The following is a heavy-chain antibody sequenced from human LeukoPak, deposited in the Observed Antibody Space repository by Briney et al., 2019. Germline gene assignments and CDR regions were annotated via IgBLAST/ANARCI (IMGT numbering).Heavy chain of an antibody. Sequence: SETLSLTCTVSGGSFSSGDYYWSWIRQPPGKGLEWIGYIYYSGSTYYNPSLKSRVTISIDTSKNQFSLKLSSVTAADTAVYYCARDVLDYYGSGSVYDYWGQGTLVTVSS. CDR3: ARDVLDYYGSGSVYDY. J-gene: IGHJ4*02. D-gene: IGHD3-10*01. CDR1: GGSFSSGDYY. V-gene: IGHV4-30-4*01. CDR2: IYYSGST.